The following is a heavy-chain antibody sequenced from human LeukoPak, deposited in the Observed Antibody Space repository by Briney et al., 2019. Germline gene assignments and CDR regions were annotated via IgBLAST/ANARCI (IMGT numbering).Heavy chain of an antibody. Sequence: GGSLRLSCVASGFTFETYWMSWVRQAPGKGLEWLANIKHDGREKYYVDSVKGRFTISRDNAKASVYLHMDSLRVEDTAIYYCARVRFPADCWGQGTLVTVSS. J-gene: IGHJ4*02. CDR3: ARVRFPADC. V-gene: IGHV3-7*01. D-gene: IGHD2-2*01. CDR2: IKHDGREK. CDR1: GFTFETYW.